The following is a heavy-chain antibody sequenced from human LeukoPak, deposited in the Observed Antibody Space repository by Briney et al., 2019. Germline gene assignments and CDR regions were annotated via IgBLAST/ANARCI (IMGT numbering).Heavy chain of an antibody. J-gene: IGHJ5*02. CDR3: AKTLRGSGSYYPNWFDP. CDR1: GFTFSSYA. V-gene: IGHV3-23*01. CDR2: ISGSGGST. Sequence: GGSLRLSCAASGFTFSSYAMSWVRQAPGKGLEWVSAISGSGGSTYYADSVKGRFTISRDNSKNTLYLQMNSLRAEDTAVYYCAKTLRGSGSYYPNWFDPWGQGTLVTVSS. D-gene: IGHD3-10*01.